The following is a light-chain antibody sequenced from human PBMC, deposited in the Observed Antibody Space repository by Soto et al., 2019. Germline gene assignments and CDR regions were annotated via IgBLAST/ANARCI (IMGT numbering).Light chain of an antibody. CDR2: EVS. V-gene: IGLV2-14*01. CDR3: SSYAGTYSWV. CDR1: SSDVGGYNY. Sequence: QSVLTQPASVSGSPGQSITISCTGTSSDVGGYNYVSWYQQHPGTAPKLMIYEVSNRPSGLSNRFSGSKSGNTASLTISGLQAEDEADYYCSSYAGTYSWVFGGGTKLTVL. J-gene: IGLJ3*02.